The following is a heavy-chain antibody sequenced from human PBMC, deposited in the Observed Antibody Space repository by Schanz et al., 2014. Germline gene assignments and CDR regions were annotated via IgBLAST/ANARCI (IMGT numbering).Heavy chain of an antibody. D-gene: IGHD2-2*01. V-gene: IGHV1-46*01. CDR2: INPSGGST. J-gene: IGHJ3*01. CDR1: GYTFTSYY. CDR3: ARGIPYCSSTSCSGLDAYDV. Sequence: QVQLVQSGAEVKKPGASVKVSCKASGYTFTSYYMHWVRQAPGQGLEWMGIINPSGGSTSYAQKFQGRVTMTADKSTSTVYMEVSGLRSEDTAVYYCARGIPYCSSTSCSGLDAYDVWGQGTLVTVSS.